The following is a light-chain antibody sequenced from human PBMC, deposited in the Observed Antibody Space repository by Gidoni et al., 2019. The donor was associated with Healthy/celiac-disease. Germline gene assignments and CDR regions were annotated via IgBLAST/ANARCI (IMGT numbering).Light chain of an antibody. CDR1: QDISNY. CDR3: QQYGNLPRWT. V-gene: IGKV1-33*01. CDR2: DAS. J-gene: IGKJ1*01. Sequence: IQMTQSLSSLSASVGDRVTITCQASQDISNYLNWYQQKPGKAPKLLIYDASNLETGVPSRFSGSGSGTDFTFTISSLQPEDIATYYCQQYGNLPRWTFGQXTKVEIK.